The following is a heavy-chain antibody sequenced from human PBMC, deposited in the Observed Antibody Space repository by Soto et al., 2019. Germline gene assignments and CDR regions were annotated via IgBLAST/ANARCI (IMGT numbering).Heavy chain of an antibody. D-gene: IGHD2-15*01. CDR2: INGGDGDT. J-gene: IGHJ5*02. CDR3: TLSATLVEHFFDP. CDR1: GYTFTYYS. Sequence: QVQLVQSGAEVKKPGASVKVSCKASGYTFTYYSMHWVRQAPGQRLEWMGWINGGDGDTKYSQKFQGRATLTRDTSATIAYLEMNSLSSEDTAVYYCTLSATLVEHFFDPWGQGTLVTVSS. V-gene: IGHV1-3*01.